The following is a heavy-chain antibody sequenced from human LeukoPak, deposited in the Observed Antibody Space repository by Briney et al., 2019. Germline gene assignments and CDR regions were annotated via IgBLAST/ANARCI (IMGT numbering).Heavy chain of an antibody. V-gene: IGHV1-69-2*01. CDR3: ACIAASPRWYYYMDV. Sequence: ASVKISCKASGYTFTDYYMHWVQQAPGKGLEWMGRVDPEDGETIYAEKFQGRVTITADTSTDTAYMELSSLISEDTAVYYCACIAASPRWYYYMDVWGKGTTVTVSS. CDR2: VDPEDGET. CDR1: GYTFTDYY. J-gene: IGHJ6*03. D-gene: IGHD6-6*01.